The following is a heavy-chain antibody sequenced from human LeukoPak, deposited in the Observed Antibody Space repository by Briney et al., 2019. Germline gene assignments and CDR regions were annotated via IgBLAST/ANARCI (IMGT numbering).Heavy chain of an antibody. J-gene: IGHJ4*02. CDR1: GGSISSYY. CDR3: ARADYGSGSYYPYFDY. V-gene: IGHV4-59*01. CDR2: IYYSGST. Sequence: SETLSLTCTVSGGSISSYYWSWIRQPPGKGLEWIGYIYYSGSTNYNPSLKSRVTISVDTSKNQFSLKLSSVTAADTAVYYCARADYGSGSYYPYFDYWGQGTLVTVSS. D-gene: IGHD3-10*01.